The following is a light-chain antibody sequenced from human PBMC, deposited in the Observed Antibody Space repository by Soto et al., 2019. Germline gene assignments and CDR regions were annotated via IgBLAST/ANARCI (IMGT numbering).Light chain of an antibody. CDR3: LRYNAFSHT. CDR2: DAS. Sequence: DIQMTQSPSTLSASVGDRVTITCRASQSMNDWLAWYQQKPGKAPKVLIYDASSLQSGVPSRFSGSGSGTEFTLTIDSLQPDDGATYYYLRYNAFSHTFGQGTKVEI. CDR1: QSMNDW. J-gene: IGKJ1*01. V-gene: IGKV1-5*01.